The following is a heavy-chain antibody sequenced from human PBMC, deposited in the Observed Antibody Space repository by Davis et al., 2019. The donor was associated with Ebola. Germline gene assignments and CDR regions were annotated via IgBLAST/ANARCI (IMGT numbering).Heavy chain of an antibody. V-gene: IGHV4-39*07. CDR2: INHSGST. CDR1: GGSIISSSSY. CDR3: ARGGEWLPYLYYYYGMDV. J-gene: IGHJ6*04. D-gene: IGHD3-3*01. Sequence: SETLSLTCTVSGGSIISSSSYWGWIRQPPGKGLEWIGEINHSGSTNYNPSLKSRVTISVDTSKNQFSLKLSSVTAADTAVYYCARGGEWLPYLYYYYGMDVWGKGTTVTVSS.